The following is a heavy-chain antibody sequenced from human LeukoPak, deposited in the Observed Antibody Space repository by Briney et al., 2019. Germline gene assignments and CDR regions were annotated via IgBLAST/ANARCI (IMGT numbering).Heavy chain of an antibody. CDR1: GFTVSSNY. CDR2: IYSGGST. J-gene: IGHJ5*02. Sequence: GGSLRLSCAASGFTVSSNYMSWVRQAPGKGLEWVSVIYSGGSTYYADSVKGRFTISRDNSKNTLYPQMNSLRAEDTAVYYCAREDLDGSGSYNWFDPWGQGTLVTVSS. D-gene: IGHD3-10*01. CDR3: AREDLDGSGSYNWFDP. V-gene: IGHV3-53*01.